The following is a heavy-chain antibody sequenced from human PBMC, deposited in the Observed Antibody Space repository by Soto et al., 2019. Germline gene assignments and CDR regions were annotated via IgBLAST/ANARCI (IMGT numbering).Heavy chain of an antibody. CDR2: ISGSGGST. Sequence: EVQLLESGGGLVQPGGSLRLSCAASGFTFSSYAMSWVRQAPGKGLEWVSAISGSGGSTYYADSVKGRFTSSRDNSKNTLYLQMNSLRAEDTAVYYCAKDRRVPNYGMDVWGQGTTVTVSS. CDR1: GFTFSSYA. CDR3: AKDRRVPNYGMDV. V-gene: IGHV3-23*01. D-gene: IGHD3-3*01. J-gene: IGHJ6*02.